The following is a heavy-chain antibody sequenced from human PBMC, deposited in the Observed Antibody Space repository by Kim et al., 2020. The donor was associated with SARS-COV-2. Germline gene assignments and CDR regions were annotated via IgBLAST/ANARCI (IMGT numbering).Heavy chain of an antibody. Sequence: GGSLRLSCAASGFTFSSYSMNWVRQAPGKGLEWVSSISSSSSYIYYADSVKGRFTISRDNAKNSLYLQMNSLRVEDTAVYYCARGYNWKLGGMDVWGQGTTVTVSS. D-gene: IGHD1-20*01. J-gene: IGHJ6*02. CDR2: ISSSSSYI. CDR3: ARGYNWKLGGMDV. V-gene: IGHV3-21*01. CDR1: GFTFSSYS.